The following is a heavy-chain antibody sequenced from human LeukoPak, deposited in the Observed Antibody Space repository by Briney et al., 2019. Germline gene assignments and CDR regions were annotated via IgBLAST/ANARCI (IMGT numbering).Heavy chain of an antibody. V-gene: IGHV3-7*01. J-gene: IGHJ4*02. CDR2: IKQDGSEK. CDR1: GFTFSSYW. Sequence: GGSLRLSCAASGFTFSSYWMSWVRQAPGKGLEWVANIKQDGSEKYYVDSVKGRFTISRDNSKNTLYLQMNSLRAEDTAVYYCARGDGVDDYSSIKYWGQGTLVTVSS. D-gene: IGHD6-13*01. CDR3: ARGDGVDDYSSIKY.